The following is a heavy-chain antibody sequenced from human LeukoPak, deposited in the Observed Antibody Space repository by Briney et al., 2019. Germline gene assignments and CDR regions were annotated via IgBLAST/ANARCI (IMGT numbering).Heavy chain of an antibody. Sequence: GGSLRLACVPSGLPHSSYCMSWVRHAPGKGLEWVANIQDGSYKYYVDSVKGRFTISRDNAKNSLYLQMNSLRAEDTAVYYCARCFDIWGQGTMVTVSS. CDR2: IQDGSYK. CDR3: ARCFDI. CDR1: GLPHSSYC. J-gene: IGHJ3*02. V-gene: IGHV3-7*05.